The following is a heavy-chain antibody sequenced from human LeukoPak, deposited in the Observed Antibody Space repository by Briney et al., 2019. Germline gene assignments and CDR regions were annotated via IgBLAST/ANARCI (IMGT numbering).Heavy chain of an antibody. J-gene: IGHJ6*02. Sequence: PSETLSLTCAVYGGSFSGYYWSWIRQPPGKGLEWIGEINHSGSTNYNPSLKSRVTISVDTSKNQFSLKLSSVTAADTAVYYCARRWGSGNYYGSGSYLYYYYGMDVWGQGTTVPVSS. CDR3: ARRWGSGNYYGSGSYLYYYYGMDV. D-gene: IGHD3-10*01. V-gene: IGHV4-34*01. CDR2: INHSGST. CDR1: GGSFSGYY.